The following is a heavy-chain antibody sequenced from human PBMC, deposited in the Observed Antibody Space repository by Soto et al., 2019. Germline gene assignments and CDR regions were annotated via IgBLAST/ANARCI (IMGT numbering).Heavy chain of an antibody. CDR3: ARVYCSGGSCVPYYFDY. Sequence: QVQLVQSGAEVKKPGSSVKVSCKASGGTSSSYAISWVRQAPGQGLEWMGGIIPIFGTANYAQKFQGRVTITADESTSTAYMELSSLRSEDTAVYYCARVYCSGGSCVPYYFDYWGQGTLVTVSS. D-gene: IGHD2-15*01. CDR1: GGTSSSYA. CDR2: IIPIFGTA. J-gene: IGHJ4*02. V-gene: IGHV1-69*01.